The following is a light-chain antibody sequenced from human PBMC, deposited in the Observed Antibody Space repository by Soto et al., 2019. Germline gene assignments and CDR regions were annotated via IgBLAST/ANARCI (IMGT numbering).Light chain of an antibody. CDR2: QDS. CDR1: KLGDKY. J-gene: IGLJ2*01. V-gene: IGLV3-1*01. CDR3: QAWDSSTALV. Sequence: SSELTQPPSVSVSPGQTASITCSGDKLGDKYACWYQQKPGQSPVLVIYQDSKRPSGIPERFSGSNSGNTATLTISGTQAMDEADYYCQAWDSSTALVFGGGTKLTVL.